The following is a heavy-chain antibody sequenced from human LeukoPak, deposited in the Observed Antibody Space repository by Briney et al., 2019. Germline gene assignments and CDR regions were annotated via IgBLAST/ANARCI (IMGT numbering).Heavy chain of an antibody. J-gene: IGHJ3*01. Sequence: SETLSLTCTISGGSISSYYWNWIRQPPGKGLEWIGYIYYSGSTNYNPSLKSRVTISVDTSKNQFSLKLSSVTAADTAVYYCARDHRYSGSYWGQGTMVTVSS. CDR3: ARDHRYSGSY. D-gene: IGHD1-26*01. CDR1: GGSISSYY. V-gene: IGHV4-59*12. CDR2: IYYSGST.